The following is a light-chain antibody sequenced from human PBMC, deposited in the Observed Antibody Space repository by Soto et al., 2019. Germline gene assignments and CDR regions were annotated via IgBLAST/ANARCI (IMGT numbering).Light chain of an antibody. Sequence: QSVLTQPPSASGTPGQRVTISCSGSTSNIGSKTVSWYQQLPGSAPRVLIYNNNERPSGVSNRFSGSKSDNTASLTISGLQAEDEADYYCMSHSSTTDRVVFGGGTKLTVL. J-gene: IGLJ2*01. V-gene: IGLV1-44*01. CDR2: NNN. CDR3: MSHSSTTDRVV. CDR1: TSNIGSKT.